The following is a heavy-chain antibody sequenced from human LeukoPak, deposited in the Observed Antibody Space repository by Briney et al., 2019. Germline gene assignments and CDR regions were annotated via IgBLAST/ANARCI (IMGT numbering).Heavy chain of an antibody. CDR3: AGDYADYVGYFFFDY. Sequence: PGGSLRLSCAAFGFTFNNCAMNWVRQAPGKGLEWVSSISGGGETTYYADSAKGRFTISRDNSQNTLYLQMNSLRAEDTAVYYCAGDYADYVGYFFFDYWGQGTLVTVSS. CDR1: GFTFNNCA. V-gene: IGHV3-23*01. CDR2: ISGGGETT. D-gene: IGHD4-17*01. J-gene: IGHJ4*02.